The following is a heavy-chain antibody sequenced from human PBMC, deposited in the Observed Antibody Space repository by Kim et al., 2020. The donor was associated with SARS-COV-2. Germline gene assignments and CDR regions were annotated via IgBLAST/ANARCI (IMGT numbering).Heavy chain of an antibody. CDR3: ARNDYFDY. Sequence: NGTIKYSEKFQDRITVTRDTSASTVYMELGSLRSEDTAVYYCARNDYFDYWGQGTLVPVSS. V-gene: IGHV1-3*01. J-gene: IGHJ4*02. CDR2: NGTI.